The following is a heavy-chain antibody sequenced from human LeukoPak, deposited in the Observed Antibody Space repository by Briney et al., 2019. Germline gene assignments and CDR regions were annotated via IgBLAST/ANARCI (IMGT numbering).Heavy chain of an antibody. Sequence: SWVRQAPGQXLEWMGWISAYNGNTNYAQKLQGRVTMTTDTSTSTAYMELRSLRPDDTAVYYCARDTYYYDSSGYASEYGMDVWGQGTTVTVSS. CDR3: ARDTYYYDSSGYASEYGMDV. V-gene: IGHV1-18*01. J-gene: IGHJ6*02. CDR2: ISAYNGNT. D-gene: IGHD3-22*01.